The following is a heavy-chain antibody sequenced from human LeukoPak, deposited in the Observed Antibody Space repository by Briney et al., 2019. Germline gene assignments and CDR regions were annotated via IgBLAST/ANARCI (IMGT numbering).Heavy chain of an antibody. Sequence: SETLSLTCTVSVSGVSFTSYYWNWIRQPPGKGLEWIGYIYYSGTTNYNPSLKSRVTMSVDTSKHQFSLKLSSVTAADTAVYYCARDRESGYYLYYFDYWGQGALVTVSS. CDR2: IYYSGTT. J-gene: IGHJ4*02. CDR3: ARDRESGYYLYYFDY. CDR1: GVSFTSYY. V-gene: IGHV4-59*01. D-gene: IGHD5-12*01.